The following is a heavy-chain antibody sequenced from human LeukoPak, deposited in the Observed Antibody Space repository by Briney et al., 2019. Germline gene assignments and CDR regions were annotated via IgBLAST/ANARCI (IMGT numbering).Heavy chain of an antibody. CDR3: ASITMVRGVMKGRDNWFDP. Sequence: GGSLRLSCAASGFTFSSYSMNWVRQAPGKGLEWVSYIGSSRSTIYYADSVKGRFTISRDNAKNSLYLQMNSLRAEDTAVYYCASITMVRGVMKGRDNWFDPWGQGTLVTVSS. D-gene: IGHD3-10*01. CDR1: GFTFSSYS. CDR2: IGSSRSTI. J-gene: IGHJ5*02. V-gene: IGHV3-48*04.